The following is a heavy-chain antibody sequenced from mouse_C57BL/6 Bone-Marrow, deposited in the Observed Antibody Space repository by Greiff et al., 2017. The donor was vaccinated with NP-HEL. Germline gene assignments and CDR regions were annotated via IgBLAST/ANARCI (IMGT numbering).Heavy chain of an antibody. CDR1: GYTFTSYG. V-gene: IGHV1-81*01. J-gene: IGHJ3*01. D-gene: IGHD2-5*01. CDR3: ARFYYSNYGEFAY. Sequence: VKLMESGAELARPGASVKLSCKASGYTFTSYGISWVKQRTGQGLEWIGEIYPRSGNTYYNEKFKGKATLTADKSSSTAYMELRSLTSEDSAVYVCARFYYSNYGEFAYWGQGTLVTVSA. CDR2: IYPRSGNT.